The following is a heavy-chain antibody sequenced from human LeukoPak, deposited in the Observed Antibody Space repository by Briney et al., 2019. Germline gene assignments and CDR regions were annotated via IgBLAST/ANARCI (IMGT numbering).Heavy chain of an antibody. V-gene: IGHV4-59*08. Sequence: PSETLSLTCTVSGGSISSYYWSWIRQPPGKGLEWIGYIYYSGSTNYNPSLKSRVTISVDTSKNQFSLKLSSVTAADTAVYYCARQYCSGGSCYWGDAFDIWGQGTMVTVSS. CDR2: IYYSGST. J-gene: IGHJ3*02. D-gene: IGHD2-15*01. CDR1: GGSISSYY. CDR3: ARQYCSGGSCYWGDAFDI.